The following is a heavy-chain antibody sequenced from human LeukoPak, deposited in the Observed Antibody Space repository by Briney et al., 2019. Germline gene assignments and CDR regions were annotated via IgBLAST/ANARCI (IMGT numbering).Heavy chain of an antibody. V-gene: IGHV1-18*01. J-gene: IGHJ4*02. CDR3: ARGWGSYSAY. CDR1: GYSFTSHG. D-gene: IGHD3-16*01. CDR2: ISGYDGNR. Sequence: ASVKVSCKAAGYSFTSHGISWVRQAPGQGLEWMGWISGYDGNRKYAQKVQGRVTMTTDTSTSTAYMELRSLRYDATAVYFSARGWGSYSAYWGQGTPVTVSS.